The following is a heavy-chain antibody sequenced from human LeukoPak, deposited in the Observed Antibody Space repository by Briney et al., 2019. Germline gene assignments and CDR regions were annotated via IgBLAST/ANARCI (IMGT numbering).Heavy chain of an antibody. V-gene: IGHV4-59*03. CDR3: AGGILPVWDYFDY. J-gene: IGHJ4*02. CDR1: GGSINNYY. D-gene: IGHD3-9*01. Sequence: PSETLSLTCTVSGGSINNYYWSWIRQPPGKGLEWIGYIFYTGSTNSNPSLKSRVTISMDTSKNQFSLKLSSVTAADTAVYYCAGGILPVWDYFDYWGKETLVTVSS. CDR2: IFYTGST.